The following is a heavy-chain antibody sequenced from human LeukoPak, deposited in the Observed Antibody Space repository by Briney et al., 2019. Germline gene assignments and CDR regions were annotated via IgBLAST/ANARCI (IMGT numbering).Heavy chain of an antibody. Sequence: PGGSLRLSCAASGFTFSSYWMDWVRQVPGKGLVWVSRINSDGSSTVYADSVKGRFTTSRDNAKNTLYLQMNSLRAEDTAVYYCARDTSLYCSGGSCYSDYFDYWGQGTLVTVSS. V-gene: IGHV3-74*01. D-gene: IGHD2-15*01. CDR1: GFTFSSYW. J-gene: IGHJ4*02. CDR2: INSDGSST. CDR3: ARDTSLYCSGGSCYSDYFDY.